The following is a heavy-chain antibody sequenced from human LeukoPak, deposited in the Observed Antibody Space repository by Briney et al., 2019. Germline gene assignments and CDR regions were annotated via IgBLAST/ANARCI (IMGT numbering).Heavy chain of an antibody. CDR1: GLTFSSNY. V-gene: IGHV3-66*01. Sequence: GGSLRLSCVASGLTFSSNYMRWVRQAPGKGLEWVSVIYSGGDTYYADSVKGRFTISRDDSKNTVYLQMNSLRAEDTAVYYCARDRSTIGDYFDYWGQGTLVTVSS. CDR3: ARDRSTIGDYFDY. J-gene: IGHJ4*02. D-gene: IGHD1-26*01. CDR2: IYSGGDT.